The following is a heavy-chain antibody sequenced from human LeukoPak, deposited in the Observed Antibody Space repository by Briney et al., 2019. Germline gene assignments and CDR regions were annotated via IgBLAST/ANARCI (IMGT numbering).Heavy chain of an antibody. CDR3: ARERGYYDSSGYPDPFDY. J-gene: IGHJ4*02. Sequence: PSETLSLTCTVSGGSISSGDYYWSWIRQPPGKGLEWIGYIYYSGSTYYNPSLKSRVTISVDTSKNQFSLKLSSVTAADTAVYYCARERGYYDSSGYPDPFDYWGQGTLVTVSS. CDR1: GGSISSGDYY. V-gene: IGHV4-30-4*01. D-gene: IGHD3-22*01. CDR2: IYYSGST.